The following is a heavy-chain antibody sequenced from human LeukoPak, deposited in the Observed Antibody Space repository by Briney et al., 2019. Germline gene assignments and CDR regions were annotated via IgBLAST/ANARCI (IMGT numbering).Heavy chain of an antibody. CDR3: AKDRCSNGIGCYYYYMDV. D-gene: IGHD2-8*01. J-gene: IGHJ6*03. CDR1: GFSFISYS. CDR2: ISSSSDYI. Sequence: GGSLRLSCAASGFSFISYSMNWVRQAPGKGLEWVSSISSSSDYIYHADSVKGRFSISRDSSKNILYLQMNSLRAEDTAVYYCAKDRCSNGIGCYYYYMDVWGKGTTVTISS. V-gene: IGHV3-21*01.